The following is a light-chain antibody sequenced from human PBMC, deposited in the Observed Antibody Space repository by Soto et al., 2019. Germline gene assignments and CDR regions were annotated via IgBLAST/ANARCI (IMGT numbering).Light chain of an antibody. CDR3: QQYNNWPPDRT. V-gene: IGKV3-15*01. J-gene: IGKJ1*01. Sequence: EIVMTQSPATLSVSPGERATLSCSAIQSVGSNLAWYQLKPGQAPRLLIYGASTRATGIPARFSGSGSGTDFTLTISSLQSADFAIYFCQQYNNWPPDRTFGQGTKMEIK. CDR1: QSVGSN. CDR2: GAS.